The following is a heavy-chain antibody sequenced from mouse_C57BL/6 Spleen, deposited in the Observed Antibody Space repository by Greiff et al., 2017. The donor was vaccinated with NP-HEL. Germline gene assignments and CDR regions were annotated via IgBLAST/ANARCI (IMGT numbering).Heavy chain of an antibody. D-gene: IGHD1-1*01. CDR2: IDPETGGT. V-gene: IGHV1-15*01. J-gene: IGHJ2*01. CDR1: GYTFSDYE. CDR3: TLYYYGSSSLLGY. Sequence: QVQLQQSGAELVRPGASVTLSCKASGYTFSDYELHWVKQTPVHGLEWIGAIDPETGGTAYNQKFKGKAILTADKSSSTAYMELRSLTSEDSAVYYCTLYYYGSSSLLGYWGQGTTLTVSS.